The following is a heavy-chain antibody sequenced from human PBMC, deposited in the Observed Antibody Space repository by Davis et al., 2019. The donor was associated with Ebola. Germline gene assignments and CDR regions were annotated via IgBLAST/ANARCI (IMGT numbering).Heavy chain of an antibody. Sequence: GESLKISCVVSGLTFTHYWMNWVRQAPGKGLEWVSGISGSGARTFYANSVKGRFSISRDNYKDTLYLEINSLRAEDTAVYHCAKDMRSAVPGTPDYWGPGTRVTVSS. D-gene: IGHD6-19*01. J-gene: IGHJ4*02. CDR2: ISGSGART. CDR1: GLTFTHYW. V-gene: IGHV3-23*01. CDR3: AKDMRSAVPGTPDY.